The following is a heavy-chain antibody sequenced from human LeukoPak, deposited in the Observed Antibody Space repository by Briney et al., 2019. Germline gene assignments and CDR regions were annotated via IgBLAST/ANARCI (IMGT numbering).Heavy chain of an antibody. CDR2: ISGDGGST. Sequence: GGSLRLSCAASGFTFDDYAMHWVRQAPGKGLQWVSLISGDGGSTQYADSVKGRFTISRDNSKNSLYPQMNSLRSEDTALYYCVKGDSSDWFRLYYFDYWGQGTLVTVSS. D-gene: IGHD3-22*01. J-gene: IGHJ4*02. V-gene: IGHV3-43*02. CDR1: GFTFDDYA. CDR3: VKGDSSDWFRLYYFDY.